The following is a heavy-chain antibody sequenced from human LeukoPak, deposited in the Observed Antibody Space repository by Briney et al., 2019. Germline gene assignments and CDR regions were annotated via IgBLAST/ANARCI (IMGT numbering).Heavy chain of an antibody. D-gene: IGHD2/OR15-2a*01. J-gene: IGHJ4*02. Sequence: GGSLRLSCAASGFTVSSNYMSRVRQAPGKGLEWVSIIYSDDSTHYADSVKGRFTISRDNSKNTLYLQMNSLRAEDTAVYYCARDKYWGQGTLVTVSS. CDR2: IYSDDST. CDR3: ARDKY. CDR1: GFTVSSNY. V-gene: IGHV3-53*01.